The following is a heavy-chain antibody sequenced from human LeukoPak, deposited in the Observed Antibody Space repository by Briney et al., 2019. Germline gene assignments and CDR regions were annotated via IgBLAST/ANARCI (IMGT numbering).Heavy chain of an antibody. CDR1: GSSISSSSYY. Sequence: SETLSLTCTVSGSSISSSSYYWGWIRQPPGTGLEWIGSIYYSGSTYYNPSLKSRVTISVDTSKNQFSLKLSSVTAADTAVYYCAILRVYYYGSGSDYWGQGTLVTVSS. CDR2: IYYSGST. CDR3: AILRVYYYGSGSDY. J-gene: IGHJ4*02. V-gene: IGHV4-39*07. D-gene: IGHD3-10*01.